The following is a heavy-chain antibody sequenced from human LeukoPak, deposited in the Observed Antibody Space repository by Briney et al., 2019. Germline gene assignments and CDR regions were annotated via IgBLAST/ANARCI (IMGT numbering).Heavy chain of an antibody. CDR1: GYTFTGYY. V-gene: IGHV1-2*06. CDR3: AREAIAVAGTIDY. CDR2: INPNSGGT. Sequence: GASEKVSCKASGYTFTGYYMHWVRQAPGQGLEWMGRINPNSGGTNYAQKFQGRVTMTRDTSISTAYMELSRLRSDDTAVYYCAREAIAVAGTIDYWGQGTLVTVSS. J-gene: IGHJ4*02. D-gene: IGHD6-19*01.